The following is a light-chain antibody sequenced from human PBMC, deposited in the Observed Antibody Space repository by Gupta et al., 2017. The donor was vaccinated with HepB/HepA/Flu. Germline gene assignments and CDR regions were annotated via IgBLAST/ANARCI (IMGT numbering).Light chain of an antibody. CDR1: QSVIIY. V-gene: IGKV3-11*01. CDR2: DAS. J-gene: IGKJ5*01. CDR3: QQCRSWPLT. Sequence: EIVLTQSPATLSLSPGERATLSCRASQSVIIYLAWYQQKPGQAPRLLIYDASNRATGIPARFSGSGSGTDFTLTISSLEPEDFAIYYCQQCRSWPLTFGQGTRLEIK.